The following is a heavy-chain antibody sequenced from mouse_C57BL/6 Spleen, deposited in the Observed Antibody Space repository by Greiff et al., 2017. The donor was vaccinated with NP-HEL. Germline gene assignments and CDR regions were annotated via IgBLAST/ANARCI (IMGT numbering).Heavy chain of an antibody. CDR2: INYDGSST. V-gene: IGHV5-16*01. CDR3: ARELRQRAMDY. D-gene: IGHD2-4*01. Sequence: DVHLVESEGGLVQPGSSMKLSCTASGFTFSDYYMAWVRQVPEKGLEWVANINYDGSSTYYLDSLKSRFIISRDNAKNILYLQMSSLKSEDTATYYCARELRQRAMDYWGQGTSVTVSS. J-gene: IGHJ4*01. CDR1: GFTFSDYY.